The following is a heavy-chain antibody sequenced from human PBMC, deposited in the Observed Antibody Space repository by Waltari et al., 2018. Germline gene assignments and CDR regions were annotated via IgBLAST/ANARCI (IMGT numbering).Heavy chain of an antibody. V-gene: IGHV4-38-2*01. D-gene: IGHD2-21*02. CDR2: TYHSGSA. CDR1: GFPIGSDSY. Sequence: QVQLQESGPRLVKPSETLSLTCPVPGFPIGSDSYWAWVRPSPGEGLVWIGSTYHSGSADYNPSLKGRVTISVDTSKNQFSLKLTSVTVADSGVYYCARLSPYTSSGDFFDPWGQGALVTVSS. J-gene: IGHJ5*02. CDR3: ARLSPYTSSGDFFDP.